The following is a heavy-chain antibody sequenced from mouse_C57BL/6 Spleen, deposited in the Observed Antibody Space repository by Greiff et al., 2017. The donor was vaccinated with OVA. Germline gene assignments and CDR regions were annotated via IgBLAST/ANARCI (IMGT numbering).Heavy chain of an antibody. D-gene: IGHD1-1*01. CDR2: IDPSDSYT. CDR1: GYTFTSYW. J-gene: IGHJ2*01. Sequence: QVQLKQPGAELVMPGASVKLSCKASGYTFTSYWMHWVKQRPGQGLEWIGEIDPSDSYTNYNQKFKGKSTLTVDKSSSTAYMQLSSLTSEDSAVYYCARISITTADYWGQGTTLTVSS. CDR3: ARISITTADY. V-gene: IGHV1-69*01.